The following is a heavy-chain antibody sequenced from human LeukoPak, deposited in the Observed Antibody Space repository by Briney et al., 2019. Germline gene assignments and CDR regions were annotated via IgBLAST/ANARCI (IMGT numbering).Heavy chain of an antibody. V-gene: IGHV3-48*03. CDR3: ASSFLILDY. CDR1: GLTFSSHE. D-gene: IGHD3-3*01. CDR2: ISSSGTTI. Sequence: PGGSPRLSCAASGLTFSSHEINWVRQAPGKGLEWVSYISSSGTTIYYADSVKGRFTISRDNAKNSVYLQMNSLRAEDTAVYYCASSFLILDYWGQGTPVIVSS. J-gene: IGHJ4*02.